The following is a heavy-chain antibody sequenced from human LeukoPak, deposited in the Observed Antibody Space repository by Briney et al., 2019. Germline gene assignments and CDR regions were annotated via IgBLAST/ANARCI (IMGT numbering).Heavy chain of an antibody. CDR2: IYPDDSDT. J-gene: IGHJ4*02. D-gene: IGHD6-13*01. V-gene: IGHV5-51*01. Sequence: PGESLNISCKGSGNSFASYWIGWVRQMTGKGLEWMGIIYPDDSDTRYSPSFQGQVTITADKSISTAYLQWNNLKASDTATYYCARRIAGSGSDYWGQGTLVTVSS. CDR3: ARRIAGSGSDY. CDR1: GNSFASYW.